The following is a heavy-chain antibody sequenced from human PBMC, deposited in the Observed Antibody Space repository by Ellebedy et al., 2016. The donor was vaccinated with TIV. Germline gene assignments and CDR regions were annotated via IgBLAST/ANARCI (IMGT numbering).Heavy chain of an antibody. J-gene: IGHJ6*02. CDR1: GFTFSSYS. CDR3: ARGEVEMATITRYYYYYGMDV. Sequence: GESLKISCAASGFTFSSYSMNWVRQAPGKGLEWVSYISSSSSTIYYADSVKGRFTISRDNAKNSLYLQMNSLRAEDTAVYYCARGEVEMATITRYYYYYGMDVWGQGTTVTVSS. D-gene: IGHD5-24*01. V-gene: IGHV3-48*04. CDR2: ISSSSSTI.